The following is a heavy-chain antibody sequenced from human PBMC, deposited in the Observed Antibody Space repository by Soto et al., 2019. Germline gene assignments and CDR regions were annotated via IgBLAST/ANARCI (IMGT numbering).Heavy chain of an antibody. D-gene: IGHD5-18*01. Sequence: TGGSLRLSCAASGFTFSSYGMHWVRQAPGKGLEWVAVIWYDGSNKYYADSVKGRFTISRDNSKNTLYLQMNSLRAEDTAVYYCARGTAMVPFDYWGQGTLVTVSS. CDR3: ARGTAMVPFDY. V-gene: IGHV3-33*01. J-gene: IGHJ4*02. CDR1: GFTFSSYG. CDR2: IWYDGSNK.